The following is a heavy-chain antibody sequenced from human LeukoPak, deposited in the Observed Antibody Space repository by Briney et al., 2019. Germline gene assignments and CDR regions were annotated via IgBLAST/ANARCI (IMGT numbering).Heavy chain of an antibody. Sequence: GGSLRLSCVASGFSFSSYAMSWVRQAPGKGLEWVSGISNDGTRTYYAVSVKGRFTVSRDNSKNTLYLQMNSLRAEDTAVYYCGSSTSSYYFYGVDVWGQGTTVTVSS. J-gene: IGHJ6*02. CDR3: GSSTSSYYFYGVDV. V-gene: IGHV3-23*01. CDR1: GFSFSSYA. CDR2: ISNDGTRT. D-gene: IGHD2-2*01.